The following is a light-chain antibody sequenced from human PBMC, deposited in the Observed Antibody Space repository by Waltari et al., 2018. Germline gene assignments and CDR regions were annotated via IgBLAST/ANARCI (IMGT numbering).Light chain of an antibody. CDR1: NSDVGAYNY. CDR2: EVT. J-gene: IGLJ1*01. V-gene: IGLV2-8*01. CDR3: SSYAHNNHFV. Sequence: QSVLTQPPSATGSPGQSVTISCTGTNSDVGAYNYLSWYQHHPGKVPKLLIYEVTKRPSGVPDRFSGSKSGNTASLTVSGLQADDEADYYCSSYAHNNHFVFGTGTKVTVL.